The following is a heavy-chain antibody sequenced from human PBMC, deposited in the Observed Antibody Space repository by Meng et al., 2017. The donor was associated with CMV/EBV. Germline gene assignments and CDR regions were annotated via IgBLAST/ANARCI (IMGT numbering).Heavy chain of an antibody. Sequence: SGSTLVKPTQTLTLTCTFSGFSLSTSGMCVSWVRQPPGKALEWLALIDWDDDKYYSTSLKTRLTISKDTSKNQVVLTMTNMDPVDTATYYCARISGSFYYFDYWGQGTLVTVSS. V-gene: IGHV2-70*20. CDR2: IDWDDDK. CDR3: ARISGSFYYFDY. D-gene: IGHD1-26*01. J-gene: IGHJ4*02. CDR1: GFSLSTSGMC.